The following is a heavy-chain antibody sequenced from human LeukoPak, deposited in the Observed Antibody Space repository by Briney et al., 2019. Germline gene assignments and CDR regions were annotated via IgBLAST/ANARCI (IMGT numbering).Heavy chain of an antibody. Sequence: GGSLRLSCVASGFSFGDYWMAWVRQTPGKGLEWVGNIKEDCSEQYYGDAVRGRLTISRDNAKNSIYLQINSLRTEDTAVYYCARDPELTVGWGQGTLVTVSS. CDR2: IKEDCSEQ. CDR3: ARDPELTVG. J-gene: IGHJ4*02. CDR1: GFSFGDYW. D-gene: IGHD4-23*01. V-gene: IGHV3-7*01.